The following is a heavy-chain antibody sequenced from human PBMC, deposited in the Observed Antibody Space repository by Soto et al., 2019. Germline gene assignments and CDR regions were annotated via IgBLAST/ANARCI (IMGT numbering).Heavy chain of an antibody. V-gene: IGHV7-4-1*01. J-gene: IGHJ4*02. CDR1: GYNFNSHS. Sequence: QVQLVQSGSESMQPGASVKVSCKGSGYNFNSHSINLLRQAPGQGLEWMGWINPNTGNPTYKQGFTGRFVFSVDTSVSTVYLQIFILKADDSAVYYCARDRASGSFDFWGQGTLVNVSS. CDR3: ARDRASGSFDF. CDR2: INPNTGNP. D-gene: IGHD1-26*01.